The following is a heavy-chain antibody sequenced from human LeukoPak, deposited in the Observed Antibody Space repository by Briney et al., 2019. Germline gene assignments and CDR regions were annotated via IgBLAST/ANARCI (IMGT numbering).Heavy chain of an antibody. V-gene: IGHV3-30*18. Sequence: GRSLRLSCAASGFTFSSYAMHWVRQAPGKGLEWVAVISYDGNIRYYADSVKGRFTISRDNSRNTLYLQMNSLRAEDTALYYCAKLSDSSGYYWQPHFDYWGQGTLVTVSS. CDR1: GFTFSSYA. J-gene: IGHJ4*02. CDR2: ISYDGNIR. D-gene: IGHD3-22*01. CDR3: AKLSDSSGYYWQPHFDY.